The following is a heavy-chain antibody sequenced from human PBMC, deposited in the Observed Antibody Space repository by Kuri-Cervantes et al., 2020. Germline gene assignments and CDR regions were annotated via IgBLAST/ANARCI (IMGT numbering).Heavy chain of an antibody. CDR3: ARGRAFDP. CDR2: IYYSGTT. CDR1: GGSISPYY. Sequence: ESLKISCSVSGGSISPYYRSWFRQPPGKVLEWIGYIYYSGTTTYNPSLNSRVTITVDTSKNQFSLRLSSVTAADTAVYYCARGRAFDPWGQGTLVTVSS. J-gene: IGHJ5*02. V-gene: IGHV4-59*01.